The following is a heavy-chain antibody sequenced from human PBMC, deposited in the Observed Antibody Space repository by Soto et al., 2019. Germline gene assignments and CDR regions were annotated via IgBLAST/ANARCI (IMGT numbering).Heavy chain of an antibody. CDR1: GFTFSSYS. D-gene: IGHD6-13*01. V-gene: IGHV3-21*01. J-gene: IGHJ6*03. CDR3: ARDEYSSSWDYYYYYYMDV. Sequence: GGSLRLSCAASGFTFSSYSMNWVRQAPGKGLEWVSSISSSSSYIYYADSVKGRFTISRDNAKNSLYLQMNSLRAEDTAAYYCARDEYSSSWDYYYYYYMDVWGKGTTVTVSS. CDR2: ISSSSSYI.